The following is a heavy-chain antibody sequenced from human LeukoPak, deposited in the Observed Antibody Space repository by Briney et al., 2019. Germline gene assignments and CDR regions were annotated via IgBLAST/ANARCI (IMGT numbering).Heavy chain of an antibody. CDR1: GGSISSSSYY. Sequence: PSETLSLTCTVSGGSISSSSYYWGWIRQPPGKGLEWIGSIYYSGSTYYNPSLKSRVTISVDTSKNQFSLKLGSVTAADTAVYYCARGRANGVCYSRYFDYWGQGTLVTVSS. J-gene: IGHJ4*02. CDR2: IYYSGST. CDR3: ARGRANGVCYSRYFDY. D-gene: IGHD2-8*01. V-gene: IGHV4-39*07.